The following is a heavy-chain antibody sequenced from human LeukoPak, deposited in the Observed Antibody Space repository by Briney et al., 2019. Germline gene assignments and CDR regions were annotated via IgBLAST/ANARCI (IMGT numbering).Heavy chain of an antibody. CDR3: ARDVAYYYGSGTWFDP. D-gene: IGHD3-10*01. CDR1: GGSISSGGYF. V-gene: IGHV4-30-2*01. Sequence: SETLSLTCAVSGGSISSGGYFWSWIRQPPGKGLEWIGYIYHSGSTYYNPSLKSRVTISVDRSKNQFSLKLSSVTAADTAVYYCARDVAYYYGSGTWFDPWGQGTLVTVSS. CDR2: IYHSGST. J-gene: IGHJ5*02.